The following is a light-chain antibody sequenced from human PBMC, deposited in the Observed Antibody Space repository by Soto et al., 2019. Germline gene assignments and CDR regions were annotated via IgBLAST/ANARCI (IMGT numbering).Light chain of an antibody. CDR1: QNLSRN. CDR3: QQYEKWSQT. V-gene: IGKV3-15*01. Sequence: EMVMTQSPATLSVSPGERATLSCRASQNLSRNLAWYQQQPCQAPRLLIFYVSTMATGIPAMFSGSGSGTDFTLTISSLQSEDFAVYYCQQYEKWSQTFGQGTKQEIK. J-gene: IGKJ2*01. CDR2: YVS.